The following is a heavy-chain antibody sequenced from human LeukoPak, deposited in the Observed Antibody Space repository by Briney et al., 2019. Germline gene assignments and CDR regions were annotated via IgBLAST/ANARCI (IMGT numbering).Heavy chain of an antibody. CDR1: GFTFSSSA. CDR3: ARPRGSSGQYFFDY. J-gene: IGHJ4*02. CDR2: ITGSGGNT. Sequence: GGSLRLSCAASGFTFSSSAVTWVRQAPGKGPEWVSTITGSGGNTYYADSVKGQFSISRDNSKNTLYLQMNSLRAEDTAVYYCARPRGSSGQYFFDYWGQGTLVTVSS. D-gene: IGHD3-22*01. V-gene: IGHV3-23*01.